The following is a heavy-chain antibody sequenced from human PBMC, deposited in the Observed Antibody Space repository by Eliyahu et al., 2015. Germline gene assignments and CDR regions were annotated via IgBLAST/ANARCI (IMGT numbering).Heavy chain of an antibody. Sequence: EVQLVQSGAEVKKPGXSLKISCKGSGYXXTTYWIGWVRRXPGKGLXWMGIIYPGDSDTRYSPSFQGQVTISADKSINTAYLQWSSLKASDTAVYYCARSGLGSRLYYPFDYWGQGTLVTVSS. D-gene: IGHD3-10*01. CDR3: ARSGLGSRLYYPFDY. J-gene: IGHJ4*02. CDR1: GYXXTTYW. CDR2: IYPGDSDT. V-gene: IGHV5-51*01.